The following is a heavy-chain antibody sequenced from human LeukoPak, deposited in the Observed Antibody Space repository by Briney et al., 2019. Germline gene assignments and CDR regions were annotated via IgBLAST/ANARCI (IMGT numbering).Heavy chain of an antibody. D-gene: IGHD1-7*01. CDR2: MNPNSGNT. CDR3: ARSRSLCITGTTCYFDY. J-gene: IGHJ4*02. Sequence: ASVKVSCKASGYTFTSYDINWVRQATGQGLEWMGWMNPNSGNTGYAQKFQGRVTMTRNTSISTAYMELSSLRSEDTAVYYCARSRSLCITGTTCYFDYWGQGTLVTVSS. CDR1: GYTFTSYD. V-gene: IGHV1-8*01.